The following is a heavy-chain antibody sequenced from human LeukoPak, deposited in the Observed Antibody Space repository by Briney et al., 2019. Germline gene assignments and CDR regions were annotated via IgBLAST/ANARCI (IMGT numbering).Heavy chain of an antibody. V-gene: IGHV3-7*04. CDR2: IKQDGSEK. CDR3: ARGRYYDFWSGKSGGYYFDY. CDR1: GFTVSSNY. J-gene: IGHJ4*02. D-gene: IGHD3-3*01. Sequence: GGSLRLSCAASGFTVSSNYMSWVRQAPGKGLEWVANIKQDGSEKYYVDSVKGRFTISRDNAKNSLYLQMNSLRAEDTAVYYCARGRYYDFWSGKSGGYYFDYWGQGTLVTVSS.